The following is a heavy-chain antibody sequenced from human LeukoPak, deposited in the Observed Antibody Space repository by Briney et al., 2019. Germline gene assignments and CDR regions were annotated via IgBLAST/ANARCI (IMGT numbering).Heavy chain of an antibody. Sequence: TGGSLRLSCAASGFTVISYEMNWVRQAPGKGVEWVSYISSSGNSIFYADSVKGRFTISRDNSENTLYLQMNSLRAEDTAVYYCAKVEGKIDPAGYFDYWGQGTLVTVSS. CDR2: ISSSGNSI. V-gene: IGHV3-48*03. D-gene: IGHD3-22*01. CDR1: GFTVISYE. CDR3: AKVEGKIDPAGYFDY. J-gene: IGHJ4*02.